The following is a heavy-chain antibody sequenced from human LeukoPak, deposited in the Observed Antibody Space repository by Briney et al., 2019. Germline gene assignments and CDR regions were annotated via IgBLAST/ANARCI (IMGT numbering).Heavy chain of an antibody. D-gene: IGHD4-23*01. CDR3: ARGGGNSYYYYYMDV. V-gene: IGHV4-59*12. CDR1: GGSISSYY. CDR2: IYDSGST. Sequence: PSETLSLTCTVSGGSISSYYWSWIRQPAGKGLEWIGFIYDSGSTNYNPSLKSRVTISVDTSKNQFSLKLSSVTAADTAVYYCARGGGNSYYYYYMDVWGKGTTVTVSS. J-gene: IGHJ6*03.